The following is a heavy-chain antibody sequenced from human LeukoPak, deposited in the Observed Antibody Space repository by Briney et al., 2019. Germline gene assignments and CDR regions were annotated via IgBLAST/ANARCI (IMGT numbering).Heavy chain of an antibody. CDR3: ARGPALHKNWVGGRWFDP. CDR2: INPSGGST. V-gene: IGHV1-46*01. Sequence: EASVKVSCKASGYTFTSYYMHWVRQAPGQGLEWMGIINPSGGSTSYAQKFQGRVTMTRDTSTSTVYMELSSLRSEDTAMYYCARGPALHKNWVGGRWFDPWGQGTLVTVFS. J-gene: IGHJ5*02. CDR1: GYTFTSYY. D-gene: IGHD3-16*01.